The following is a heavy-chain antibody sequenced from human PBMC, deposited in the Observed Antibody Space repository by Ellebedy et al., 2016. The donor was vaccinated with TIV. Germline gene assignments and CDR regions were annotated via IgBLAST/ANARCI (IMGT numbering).Heavy chain of an antibody. J-gene: IGHJ4*02. CDR2: IIPIFGTA. CDR3: ARGAQWLEYYFDY. D-gene: IGHD6-19*01. Sequence: SVKVSCXASGGTFSSYAISWVRQAPGQGLEWMGGIIPIFGTANYAQKFQGRVTITRDTSASTAYMELSSLRSEDTAVYYCARGAQWLEYYFDYWGQGTLVTVSS. V-gene: IGHV1-69*05. CDR1: GGTFSSYA.